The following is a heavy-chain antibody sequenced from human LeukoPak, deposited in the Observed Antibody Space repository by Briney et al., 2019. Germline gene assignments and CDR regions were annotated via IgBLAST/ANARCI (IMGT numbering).Heavy chain of an antibody. D-gene: IGHD3-22*01. Sequence: ASVKVSSKVSGYTLTELSMHWVRQAPGKGLEGMGGFDPEDGETIYAQKFQGRVTMTEDTSTDTAYMELSSLRSEDTAVYYCATHGLLRDSSGYYFDYWGQGTLVTVSS. CDR1: GYTLTELS. CDR3: ATHGLLRDSSGYYFDY. CDR2: FDPEDGET. J-gene: IGHJ4*02. V-gene: IGHV1-24*01.